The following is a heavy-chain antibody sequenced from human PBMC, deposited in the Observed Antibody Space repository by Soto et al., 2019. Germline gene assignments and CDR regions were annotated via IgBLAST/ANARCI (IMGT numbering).Heavy chain of an antibody. CDR1: GGSISSSSYY. D-gene: IGHD6-13*01. CDR2: IYYSGST. V-gene: IGHV4-61*05. J-gene: IGHJ5*02. CDR3: ARHIAAGTTTISRWFDP. Sequence: SETLSLTCTVSGGSISSSSYYWGWIRQLPGKGLEWIGYIYYSGSTNYNPSLKSRVTISVDTSKNQFSLKLSSVTAADTAVYYCARHIAAGTTTISRWFDPWGQGTLVTVSS.